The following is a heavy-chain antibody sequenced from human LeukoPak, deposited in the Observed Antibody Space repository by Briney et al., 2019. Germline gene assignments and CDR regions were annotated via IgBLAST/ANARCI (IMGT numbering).Heavy chain of an antibody. Sequence: PGGSLRLSCAASGFTVSSNYMSWVRQAPGKGLEWVSVIYSGGSTYYADSVKGRFTISRDNSKNSLYLQMNSLRAEDTAVYYCARVLGSGSYFVFDYWGQGTLVTVSS. CDR2: IYSGGST. J-gene: IGHJ4*02. CDR3: ARVLGSGSYFVFDY. CDR1: GFTVSSNY. V-gene: IGHV3-53*01. D-gene: IGHD1-26*01.